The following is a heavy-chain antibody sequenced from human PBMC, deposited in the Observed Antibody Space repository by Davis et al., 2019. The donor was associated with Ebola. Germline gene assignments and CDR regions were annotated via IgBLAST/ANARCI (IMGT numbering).Heavy chain of an antibody. CDR3: ANTKAYSSGFED. Sequence: GGSLRLSCAASGFTFSSYSMNWVRQAPGKGLEWVSYISSSSSTIYYADSVKGRFTISRDNSKNSVYLQMNSLRAEDTAVYYCANTKAYSSGFEDWGQGTAVTVSS. J-gene: IGHJ4*02. D-gene: IGHD6-25*01. CDR2: ISSSSSTI. V-gene: IGHV3-48*04. CDR1: GFTFSSYS.